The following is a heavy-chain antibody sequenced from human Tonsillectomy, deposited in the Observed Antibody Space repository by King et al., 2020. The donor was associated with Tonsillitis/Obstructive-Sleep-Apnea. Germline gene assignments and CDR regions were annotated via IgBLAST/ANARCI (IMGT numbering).Heavy chain of an antibody. CDR2: IWYSGST. D-gene: IGHD3-22*01. J-gene: IGHJ4*02. Sequence: VQLQESGPGLVKPSQTLFLTCTVSGGSISSGGYYWSWIRQHPGKGLEWIGDIWYSGSTYYNPSLKCRVTISVDTSKNRFSLKLSSVTAADTAVYYRARNTYYYDSSGYFIPRYFDYWGQGTLVTVSS. CDR1: GGSISSGGYY. V-gene: IGHV4-31*03. CDR3: ARNTYYYDSSGYFIPRYFDY.